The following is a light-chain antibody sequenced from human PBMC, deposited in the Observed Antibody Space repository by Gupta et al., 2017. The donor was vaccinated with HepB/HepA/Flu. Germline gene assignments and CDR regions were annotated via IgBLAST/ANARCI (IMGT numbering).Light chain of an antibody. J-gene: IGKJ4*01. CDR1: QPVSRQ. CDR3: LQRGNWPFT. Sequence: EIVLTQSPATLSLSPVERATLSCTASQPVSRQLAWYQQKPGQARKLLIYDTFSRAAGIPARFSGSASVIEFTLTISSREHEDFAFYFCLQRGNWPFTFGGGTKVEIK. V-gene: IGKV3-11*01. CDR2: DTF.